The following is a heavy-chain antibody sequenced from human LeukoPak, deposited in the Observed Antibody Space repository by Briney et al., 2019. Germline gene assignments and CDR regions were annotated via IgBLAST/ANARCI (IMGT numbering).Heavy chain of an antibody. V-gene: IGHV3-15*01. CDR3: TTGITMVRGVIHLIDY. J-gene: IGHJ4*02. Sequence: KTGGSLRLSCAASGFTFSNAWMSWVRQAPGKGLEWVGRIKSKTDGGTTDYAAPVKGRFTISRDDSKNTLYLQMNSLKTEDTAVYYCTTGITMVRGVIHLIDYWGQGTLVTASS. D-gene: IGHD3-10*01. CDR2: IKSKTDGGTT. CDR1: GFTFSNAW.